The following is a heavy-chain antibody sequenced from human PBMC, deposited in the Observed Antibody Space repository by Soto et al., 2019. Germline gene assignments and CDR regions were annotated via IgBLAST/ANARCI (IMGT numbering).Heavy chain of an antibody. D-gene: IGHD5-18*01. J-gene: IGHJ4*02. CDR1: ASATPRSSSY. CDR3: ARGRAAKVDTAMFPFDY. Sequence: YETLPPTCSVSASATPRSSSYWSWILQPPGRRLEWIGESNHSGSTNYNPSLKRRATISVDTSKNEFSLKLSSVTAADTAVYYCARGRAAKVDTAMFPFDYWGQGTLVTVSS. CDR2: SNHSGST. V-gene: IGHV4-34*01.